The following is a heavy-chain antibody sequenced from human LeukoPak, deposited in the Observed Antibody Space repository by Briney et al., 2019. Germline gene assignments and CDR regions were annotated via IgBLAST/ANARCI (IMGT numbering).Heavy chain of an antibody. Sequence: RSSQTLSLTCTVSGGSISSGGYYWSWIRQHPGKGLEWIGYIYYSGSTYYNPSLKSRVTISVDTSKNQFSLKLSSVTAADTAVYYCARAQGAAVAVDYWGQGTLVTVSS. CDR3: ARAQGAAVAVDY. J-gene: IGHJ4*02. CDR2: IYYSGST. D-gene: IGHD6-19*01. CDR1: GGSISSGGYY. V-gene: IGHV4-31*03.